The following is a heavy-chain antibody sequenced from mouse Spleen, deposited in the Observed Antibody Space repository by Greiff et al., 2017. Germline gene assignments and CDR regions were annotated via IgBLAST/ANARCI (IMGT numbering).Heavy chain of an antibody. CDR2: IYPGDGDT. J-gene: IGHJ2*01. V-gene: IGHV1-82*01. D-gene: IGHD2-1*01. Sequence: QVQLQQSGPELVKPGASVKISCKASGYAFSSSWMNWVKQRPGKGLEWIGRIYPGDGDTNYNGKFKGKATLTADKSSSTAYMQLSSLTSEDSAVYFCANSYGNYLDYWGQGTTLTVSS. CDR1: GYAFSSSW. CDR3: ANSYGNYLDY.